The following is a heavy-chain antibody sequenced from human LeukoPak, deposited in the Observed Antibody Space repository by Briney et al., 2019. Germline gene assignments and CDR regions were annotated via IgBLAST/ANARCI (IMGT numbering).Heavy chain of an antibody. CDR2: INPNSGGT. D-gene: IGHD6-13*01. CDR3: ARIGIAAAPRDLRY. CDR1: GYTFTGYY. Sequence: ASVKVSCKASGYTFTGYYMHWVPQAPGQGLEWMGWINPNSGGTNYAQKFQGRVTMTRDTSISTAYMELSRLRSDDTAVYYCARIGIAAAPRDLRYWGQGTLVTVSS. V-gene: IGHV1-2*02. J-gene: IGHJ4*02.